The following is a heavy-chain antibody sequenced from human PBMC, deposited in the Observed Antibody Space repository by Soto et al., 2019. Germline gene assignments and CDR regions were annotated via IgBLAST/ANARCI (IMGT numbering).Heavy chain of an antibody. Sequence: QVQLVESGGGVVQSGRSLRLSCAASRLTFSDNGVNWVGQAPGKGPEWVAVISSDGSDTYYADSVKGRFTISRDNSKKTLFLQMNRLRVDDTAVYYCATHRGMQLWLPYFDSWGQGTLVTVSS. CDR1: RLTFSDNG. J-gene: IGHJ4*02. V-gene: IGHV3-30*03. CDR3: ATHRGMQLWLPYFDS. D-gene: IGHD5-18*01. CDR2: ISSDGSDT.